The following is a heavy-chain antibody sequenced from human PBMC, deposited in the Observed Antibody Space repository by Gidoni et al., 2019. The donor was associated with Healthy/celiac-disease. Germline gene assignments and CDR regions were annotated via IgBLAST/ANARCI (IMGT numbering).Heavy chain of an antibody. CDR3: ARDSMVRGVRPFYYYYGMDV. Sequence: EVQLVESGGGLVQPGGSLRLSCAASGFTVSSHYMSWVRQAPGKGLEWVSVICSGGSTYYADSVQGRFTISRDNSKNTLYLQMNSLRAEDTAVYYCARDSMVRGVRPFYYYYGMDVWGQGTTVTVSS. J-gene: IGHJ6*02. V-gene: IGHV3-66*01. CDR2: ICSGGST. CDR1: GFTVSSHY. D-gene: IGHD3-10*01.